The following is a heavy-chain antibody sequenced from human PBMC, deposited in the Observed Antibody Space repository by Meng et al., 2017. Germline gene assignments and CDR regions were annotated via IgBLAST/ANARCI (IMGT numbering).Heavy chain of an antibody. CDR1: GFTFSSYN. CDR3: ARDADWVIFDH. Sequence: PGGSLRLSCAASGFTFSSYNMHWVRQTPGEGLVWVSRINTDASITTYADSVKGRFTISRDDAKNTVYLQMNSLRAEDTAVYYCARDADWVIFDHWGQGALVTVSS. D-gene: IGHD3-9*01. J-gene: IGHJ4*02. V-gene: IGHV3-74*03. CDR2: INTDASIT.